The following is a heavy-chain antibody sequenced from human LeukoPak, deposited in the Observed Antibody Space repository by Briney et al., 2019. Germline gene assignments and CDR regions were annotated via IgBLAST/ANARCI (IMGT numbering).Heavy chain of an antibody. CDR2: INHSGST. D-gene: IGHD5-24*01. J-gene: IGHJ4*02. V-gene: IGHV4-34*01. Sequence: PSETLSLTCAVYGGSFSVYYWSWIRQPPGKGLEWIGEINHSGSTNYNPSLKSRVTISVDTSKNQFSLKLSSVTAADTAVYYCARDGYNWGFDYWGQGTLVTVSS. CDR3: ARDGYNWGFDY. CDR1: GGSFSVYY.